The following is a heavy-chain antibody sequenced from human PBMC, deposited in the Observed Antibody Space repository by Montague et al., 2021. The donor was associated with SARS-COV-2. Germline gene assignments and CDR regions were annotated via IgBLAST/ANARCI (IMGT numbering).Heavy chain of an antibody. D-gene: IGHD3-16*01. CDR3: AREFRIELWQTNWYFGL. CDR2: FDHSGDT. V-gene: IGHV4-59*11. CDR1: GGSISGHY. J-gene: IGHJ2*01. Sequence: SETLSLTCSVSGGSISGHYWSWIRQPPGKGLEWIGNFDHSGDTKYNPSLKSRATISIYTSKNQFALRLHSVTAADTAVYYCAREFRIELWQTNWYFGLWGRGTLVTVSS.